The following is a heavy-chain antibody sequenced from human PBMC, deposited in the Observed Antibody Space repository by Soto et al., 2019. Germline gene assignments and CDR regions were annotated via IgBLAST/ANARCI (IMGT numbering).Heavy chain of an antibody. Sequence: QVQLVESGGGVVQPGRSLRLSCAASGLAFSDYGMHWVRQAPGQGLEWVAVISYDGSNKYYAVSVKGRFTISRYNTKNTVFLQMDSLRPEDTSLYYCANWDGRITTGFFSGHYDFWGEGTLVTVSS. CDR1: GLAFSDYG. CDR3: ANWDGRITTGFFSGHYDF. D-gene: IGHD3-3*01. J-gene: IGHJ4*02. V-gene: IGHV3-30*18. CDR2: ISYDGSNK.